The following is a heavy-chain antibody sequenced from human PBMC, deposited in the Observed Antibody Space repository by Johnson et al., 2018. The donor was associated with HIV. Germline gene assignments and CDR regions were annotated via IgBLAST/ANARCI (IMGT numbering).Heavy chain of an antibody. CDR1: GFAFSSYG. D-gene: IGHD2-21*01. CDR2: ISNDGSND. CDR3: AKSIVVVIAGNNDDAFDI. V-gene: IGHV3-30*18. Sequence: QMLLVESGGGVVQPGRSLRLSCAASGFAFSSYGIHWVRQAPGKGLEWVAVISNDGSNDYYADSVKGRFTISRDNPKNTLSLQMNSLRYEDTAVYYCAKSIVVVIAGNNDDAFDIWGQGTMVTVSS. J-gene: IGHJ3*02.